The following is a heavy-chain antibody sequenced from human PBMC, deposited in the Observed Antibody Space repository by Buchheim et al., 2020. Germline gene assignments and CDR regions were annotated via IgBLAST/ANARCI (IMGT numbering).Heavy chain of an antibody. CDR2: SRHKGRGFTT. V-gene: IGHV3-72*01. D-gene: IGHD3-3*01. CDR1: GFIFSDQY. J-gene: IGHJ4*02. Sequence: EVQLVESGGDLVQPGGSLRLSCVVSGFIFSDQYMDWLRQAPGKGLEWVARSRHKGRGFTTEYAPSVRGRFTISRDDSSNSVYLQMNSLKTEDTAIYYCSSGVPGKVHDYWGQGTL. CDR3: SSGVPGKVHDY.